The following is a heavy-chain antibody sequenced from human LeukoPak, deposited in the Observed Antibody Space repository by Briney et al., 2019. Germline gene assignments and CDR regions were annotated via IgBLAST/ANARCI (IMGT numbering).Heavy chain of an antibody. J-gene: IGHJ3*02. CDR2: ISYDGSNK. CDR3: AREGYCSSTSCQGGDNDAFDI. CDR1: GFTFSSYA. D-gene: IGHD2-2*01. V-gene: IGHV3-30*04. Sequence: GGSLRLSCAASGFTFSSYAMLWVRQAPGKGLEWVAVISYDGSNKYYADSVKGRFTISRDNSKNRLYLQMNSLRAEDTAVYYCAREGYCSSTSCQGGDNDAFDIWGQGTMVTVSS.